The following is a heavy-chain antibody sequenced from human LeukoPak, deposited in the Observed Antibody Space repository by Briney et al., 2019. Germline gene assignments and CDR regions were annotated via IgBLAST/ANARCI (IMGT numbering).Heavy chain of an antibody. CDR1: CGSISSGGYY. V-gene: IGHV4-31*03. Sequence: SETLTLTCTVSCGSISSGGYYWSRIRQHPGKGLEWIGYIYYSGSTYYNPSLKSRVTISVDTSKNQFSLKLSSVTAADTAVYYCARRFYYDSTENWFDPWGQGTLVTVSS. D-gene: IGHD3-22*01. CDR2: IYYSGST. J-gene: IGHJ5*02. CDR3: ARRFYYDSTENWFDP.